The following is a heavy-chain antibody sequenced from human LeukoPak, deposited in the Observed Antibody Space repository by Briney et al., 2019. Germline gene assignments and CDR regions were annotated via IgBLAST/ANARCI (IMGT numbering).Heavy chain of an antibody. CDR2: IDYSGNT. CDR3: ARDLKEWLNDAFDI. J-gene: IGHJ3*02. CDR1: GGSISSSGYC. V-gene: IGHV4-39*07. D-gene: IGHD6-19*01. Sequence: SETLSLTCTVSGGSISSSGYCWGWIRQPPGKGLEWIGSIDYSGNTNYNPSLKSRVTISVDTSKNQFSLKLSSVTAADTAVYYCARDLKEWLNDAFDIWGQGTMVTVSS.